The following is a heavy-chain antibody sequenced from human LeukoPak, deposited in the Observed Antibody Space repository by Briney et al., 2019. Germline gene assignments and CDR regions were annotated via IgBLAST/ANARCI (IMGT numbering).Heavy chain of an antibody. D-gene: IGHD3-10*01. J-gene: IGHJ4*02. Sequence: PSETLSLTCAVYGGSFSGYYWNWIRQPPGKGLKWIGEINHSGSTNYNPSLKSRVTISVDTSKNQFSLKLSSVTAADTAVYYCARPLYGSGTYYFDYWGQGTLITVSS. V-gene: IGHV4-34*01. CDR2: INHSGST. CDR1: GGSFSGYY. CDR3: ARPLYGSGTYYFDY.